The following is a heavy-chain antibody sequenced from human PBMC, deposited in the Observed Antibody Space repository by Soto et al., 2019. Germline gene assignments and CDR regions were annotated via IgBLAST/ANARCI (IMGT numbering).Heavy chain of an antibody. J-gene: IGHJ6*02. CDR2: VNAGNGNT. V-gene: IGHV1-3*05. CDR1: GYIFTSYV. Sequence: QVQLVQSGAEEKKPGASVKVSWKASGYIFTSYVMHWVRKAPGQRIEWMGWVNAGNGNTKDSQKFQGRVTITRDTSASTAYMELSSLRSEDTAVYYCARDPSYYGMDVWGQGTTVTVSS. CDR3: ARDPSYYGMDV.